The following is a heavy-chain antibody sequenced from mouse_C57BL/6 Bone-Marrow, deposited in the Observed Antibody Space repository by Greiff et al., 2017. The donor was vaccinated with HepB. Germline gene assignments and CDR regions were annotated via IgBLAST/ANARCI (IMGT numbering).Heavy chain of an antibody. CDR1: GYTFTSYG. CDR3: ARVEVLRPYAMDY. J-gene: IGHJ4*01. CDR2: IYPRSGNT. D-gene: IGHD1-2*01. V-gene: IGHV1-81*01. Sequence: VKLQESGAELARPGASVKLSCKASGYTFTSYGISWVKQRTGQGLEWIGEIYPRSGNTYYNEKFKGKATLTADKSSSTAYMELRSLTSEDSAVYFCARVEVLRPYAMDYWGQGTSVTVSS.